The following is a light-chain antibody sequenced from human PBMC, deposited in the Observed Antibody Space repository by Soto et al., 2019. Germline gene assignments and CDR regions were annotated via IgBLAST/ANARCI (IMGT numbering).Light chain of an antibody. CDR3: QQYNSDSTWT. CDR2: DAS. V-gene: IGKV1-5*01. CDR1: QSISSW. Sequence: DIQMTQSPSTLSASVGDRVTITCRASQSISSWLAWYQQKPGKAPKLLIYDASSLESGVPSSFSGSGSVTEFTLTISSLQPDDFATYYCQQYNSDSTWTFGQGTKVDIK. J-gene: IGKJ1*01.